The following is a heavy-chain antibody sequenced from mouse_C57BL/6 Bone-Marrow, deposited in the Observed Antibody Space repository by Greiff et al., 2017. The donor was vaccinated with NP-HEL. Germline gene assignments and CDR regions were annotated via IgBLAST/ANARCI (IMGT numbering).Heavy chain of an antibody. CDR3: ARIYYGSSYGY. V-gene: IGHV1-63*01. J-gene: IGHJ2*01. Sequence: QVQLQQSGAELVRPGTSVKMSCKASGYTFTNYWIGWAKQRPGHGLEWIGDIYPGGGYTNYNEKFKGKATLTADKSSSTAYMQFSGLTSEDSAIYYCARIYYGSSYGYWGQGTTLTVSS. D-gene: IGHD1-1*01. CDR2: IYPGGGYT. CDR1: GYTFTNYW.